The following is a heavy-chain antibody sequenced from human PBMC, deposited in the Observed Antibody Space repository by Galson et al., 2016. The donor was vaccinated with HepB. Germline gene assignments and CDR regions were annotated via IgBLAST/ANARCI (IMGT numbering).Heavy chain of an antibody. D-gene: IGHD6-19*01. Sequence: SVKVSCKASGYTFTGYYLHWVRQAPGQGLEWMGRINPNSGATNYAQNFQGRVTMTRDTSISTAYMELSSLRSDDTAVYYCAGGPTSGWWHFQHWGQGTLVTVSS. V-gene: IGHV1-2*06. J-gene: IGHJ1*01. CDR2: INPNSGAT. CDR1: GYTFTGYY. CDR3: AGGPTSGWWHFQH.